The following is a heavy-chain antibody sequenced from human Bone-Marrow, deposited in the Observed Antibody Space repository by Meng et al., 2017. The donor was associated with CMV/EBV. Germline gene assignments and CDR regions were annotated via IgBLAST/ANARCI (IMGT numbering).Heavy chain of an antibody. D-gene: IGHD5-24*01. V-gene: IGHV3-30*04. CDR3: ARGVATLGY. J-gene: IGHJ4*02. CDR1: GFTFSSYA. Sequence: GESLKISCAAPGFTFSSYAMHWVRQAPGKGLEWVAVISYDGSNKYYADSVKGRFTISRDNSKNTLYLQMNSLRAEDTAVYYCARGVATLGYWGQGTLVTVSS. CDR2: ISYDGSNK.